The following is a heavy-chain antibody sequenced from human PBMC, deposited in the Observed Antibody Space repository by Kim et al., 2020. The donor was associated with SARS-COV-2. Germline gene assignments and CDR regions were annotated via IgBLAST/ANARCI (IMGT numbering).Heavy chain of an antibody. CDR1: GFTFSSYA. V-gene: IGHV3-30-3*01. CDR3: ARGGVAVRYFDY. J-gene: IGHJ4*02. D-gene: IGHD6-19*01. CDR2: ISYDGSNK. Sequence: GGSLRLSCAASGFTFSSYAMHWVRQAPGKGLEWVAVISYDGSNKYYADSVKGRFTISRDNSKNTLYLQMNSLRAEDTAVYYCARGGVAVRYFDYWGQGTLVTVSS.